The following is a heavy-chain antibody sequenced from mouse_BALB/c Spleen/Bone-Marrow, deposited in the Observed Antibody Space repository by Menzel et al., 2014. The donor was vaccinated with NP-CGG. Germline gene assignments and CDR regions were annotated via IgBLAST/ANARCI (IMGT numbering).Heavy chain of an antibody. Sequence: ESGPGLVAPSQSLSITCTVSGFSLSAYGINWVRQPPGKGLEWLGMIWGDGSTDYKSVLKSRLSISKDNSKSQVFLKMNSLQTDDTARYYCARGRRGNYVDYWGQGTTLTVSS. CDR2: IWGDGST. CDR1: GFSLSAYG. J-gene: IGHJ2*01. CDR3: ARGRRGNYVDY. V-gene: IGHV2-6-7*01.